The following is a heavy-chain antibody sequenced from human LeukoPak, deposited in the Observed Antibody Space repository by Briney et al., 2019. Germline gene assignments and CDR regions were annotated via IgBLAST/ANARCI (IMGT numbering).Heavy chain of an antibody. CDR2: IKQDGSEI. CDR1: GFTLSRYW. CDR3: ARDSTAYCSSTSCLGAFDI. D-gene: IGHD2-2*01. Sequence: GGSLRLSCAASGFTLSRYWMSWVRQAPVKGLEWVANIKQDGSEIYYVDSVKGRFTISRDNGKNSLYLQMNSLRAEDTAVYYCARDSTAYCSSTSCLGAFDIWGQGTMVTVSS. J-gene: IGHJ3*02. V-gene: IGHV3-7*01.